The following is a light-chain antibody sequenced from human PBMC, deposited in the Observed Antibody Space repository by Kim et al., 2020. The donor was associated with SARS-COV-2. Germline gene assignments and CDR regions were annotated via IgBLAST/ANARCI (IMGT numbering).Light chain of an antibody. CDR1: QSVSTH. Sequence: VSPGERVTLSCRASQSVSTHLAWCQQKPGQAPRLLIYDAFNRATGIPARFSGSGSGTDFTLSISSLEPEDFAVYFCQQRSSWPLTFGGGTKVDIK. V-gene: IGKV3-11*01. CDR2: DAF. CDR3: QQRSSWPLT. J-gene: IGKJ4*01.